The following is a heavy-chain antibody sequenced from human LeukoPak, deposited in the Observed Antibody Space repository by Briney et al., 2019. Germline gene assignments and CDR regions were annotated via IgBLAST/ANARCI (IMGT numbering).Heavy chain of an antibody. D-gene: IGHD4-17*01. V-gene: IGHV3-33*08. CDR1: GFTFSSYS. CDR2: IWYDGSNK. CDR3: ARLRDDAFDI. Sequence: GGSLRLSCAASGFTFSSYSMDWVRQAPGKGLEWVAVIWYDGSNKYYADSVKGRFTISRDNSKNTLYLQMNSLRAEDTAVYYCARLRDDAFDIWGQGTMVTVSS. J-gene: IGHJ3*02.